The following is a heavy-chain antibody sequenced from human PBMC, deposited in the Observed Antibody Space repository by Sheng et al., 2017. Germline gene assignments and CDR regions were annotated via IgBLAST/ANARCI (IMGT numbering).Heavy chain of an antibody. CDR1: GGTFSSYA. CDR3: ARRAAAGRGPFDY. J-gene: IGHJ4*02. Sequence: QVQLVQSGAEVKKPGSSVKVSCKASGGTFSSYAISWVRQAPGQGLEWMGGIIPILGIANYAQKFQGRVTITADKSTSTAYMELSSLRSEDTAVYYCARRAAAGRGPFDYWGQGTLVTVSS. V-gene: IGHV1-69*04. CDR2: IIPILGIA. D-gene: IGHD6-13*01.